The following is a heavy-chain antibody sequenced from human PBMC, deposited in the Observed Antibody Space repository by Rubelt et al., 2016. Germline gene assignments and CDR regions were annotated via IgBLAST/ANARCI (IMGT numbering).Heavy chain of an antibody. CDR3: ARDRDYYGMDV. Sequence: EVQLVESGGGLVKPGGSLRLSCAASGFTFSSYSMNWVRQAQGKGLEWVSYISSSSTIYYADSVKGVLPIASDNAKNSLYLQMNSLRAEDTAVYYCARDRDYYGMDVWGQGTTVTVSS. CDR1: GFTFSSYS. CDR2: ISSSSTI. V-gene: IGHV3-21*05. J-gene: IGHJ6*02.